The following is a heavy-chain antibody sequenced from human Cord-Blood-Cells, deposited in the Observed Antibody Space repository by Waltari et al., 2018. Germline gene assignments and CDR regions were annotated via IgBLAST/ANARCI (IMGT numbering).Heavy chain of an antibody. CDR3: ARCEGYYFDY. J-gene: IGHJ4*02. V-gene: IGHV4-38-2*01. CDR2: IYHSGST. CDR1: GYSIRSGYY. Sequence: QVQLQESGPGLVKPSETLSLTCAVSGYSIRSGYYWGWIRQPPGKGLEWIGSIYHSGSTYYNPSLKSRVTISVDTSKNQFSLKLSSVTAADTAVYYCARCEGYYFDYWGQGTLVTVSS.